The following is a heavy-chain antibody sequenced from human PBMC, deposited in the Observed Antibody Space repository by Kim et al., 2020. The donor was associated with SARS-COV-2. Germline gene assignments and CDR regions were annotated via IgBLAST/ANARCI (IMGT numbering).Heavy chain of an antibody. D-gene: IGHD3-10*01. J-gene: IGHJ5*02. V-gene: IGHV4-39*01. Sequence: SETLSLTCTVSGGSISSSSYYWGWIRQPPGKGLEWIGSIYYSGSTYYNPSLKCRVTISVDTSKNQFSLKLSSVTAADTAVYYCASQGWERFGETSTPSWFDPWGQGTLVTVSS. CDR2: IYYSGST. CDR1: GGSISSSSYY. CDR3: ASQGWERFGETSTPSWFDP.